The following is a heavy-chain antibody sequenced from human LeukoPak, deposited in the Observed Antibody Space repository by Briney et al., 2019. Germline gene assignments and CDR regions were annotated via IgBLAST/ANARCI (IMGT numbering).Heavy chain of an antibody. J-gene: IGHJ5*02. Sequence: SQTLSLTCAISGESVSSNSATWNWIKQSPSRGLEWMGRTYYRSTWYNDYAVSVRGRITVNPNTSKNQFSLHLNSVTPEDTAVYYCARRLTQYDCFDPWGQGILVTVSS. V-gene: IGHV6-1*01. CDR2: TYYRSTWYN. D-gene: IGHD2-2*01. CDR3: ARRLTQYDCFDP. CDR1: GESVSSNSAT.